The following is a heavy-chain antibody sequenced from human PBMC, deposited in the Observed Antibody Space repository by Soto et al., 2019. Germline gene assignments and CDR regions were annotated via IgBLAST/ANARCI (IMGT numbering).Heavy chain of an antibody. CDR1: GGSISSYS. D-gene: IGHD2-2*02. CDR2: TYHSGNP. V-gene: IGHV4-59*13. CDR3: ARSPIVVVPAAIKGAFDI. J-gene: IGHJ3*02. Sequence: SETLSLTCTVSGGSISSYSWSWIRQPPGKGLEWIGNTYHSGNPYYNPSLKSRVTLSVDTSKNQFSLKLSSVTAADTAVYYCARSPIVVVPAAIKGAFDIWGQGTMVTVSS.